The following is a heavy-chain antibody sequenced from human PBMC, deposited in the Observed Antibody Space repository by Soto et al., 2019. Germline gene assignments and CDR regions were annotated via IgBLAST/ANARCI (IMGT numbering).Heavy chain of an antibody. CDR3: ARGILCSSTTGSCALDV. CDR1: SATFSSHY. D-gene: IGHD2-2*01. Sequence: QVHLQQWGTGLLRPSGALSPSCAVYSATFSSHYWTWIRQPPGKGLKWLGESSHDGTTTYKPSLKRRVSIPTDTSTSQFSLKLASVNAADTVVYYCARGILCSSTTGSCALDVWGRGTMVSVSS. J-gene: IGHJ3*01. CDR2: SSHDGTT. V-gene: IGHV4-34*01.